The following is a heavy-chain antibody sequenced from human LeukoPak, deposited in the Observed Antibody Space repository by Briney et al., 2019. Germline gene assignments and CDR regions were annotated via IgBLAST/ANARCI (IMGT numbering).Heavy chain of an antibody. D-gene: IGHD5-18*01. CDR2: IKRIIDGGTT. Sequence: GGSLRLSCAASGFTFSNTWMNWVRQAPGKGLEWVGRIKRIIDGGTTGYAAPVQGRFTISRDDSKNTLFLQMNSLKTEDTAVYYCTTGTWIQLWLADYWGQGTLVTVSS. CDR3: TTGTWIQLWLADY. V-gene: IGHV3-15*01. J-gene: IGHJ4*02. CDR1: GFTFSNTW.